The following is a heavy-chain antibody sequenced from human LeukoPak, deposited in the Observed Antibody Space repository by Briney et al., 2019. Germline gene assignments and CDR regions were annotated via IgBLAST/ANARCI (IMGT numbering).Heavy chain of an antibody. J-gene: IGHJ5*01. CDR2: IDSGGRT. Sequence: GGSLRLSCAASGFTVSTSYMSWVRLAPGEGLEWVSVIDSGGRTYYAESVKGRISISRDIFKISLFLQMNSLRAEDSAVYYCAREGPSSGSYDSWGQGTLVTVSS. CDR3: AREGPSSGSYDS. CDR1: GFTVSTSY. V-gene: IGHV3-66*01. D-gene: IGHD1-26*01.